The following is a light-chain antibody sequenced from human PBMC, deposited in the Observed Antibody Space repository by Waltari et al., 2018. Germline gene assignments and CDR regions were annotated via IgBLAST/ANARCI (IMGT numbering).Light chain of an antibody. Sequence: EIVLTQSPGTLSLSPGERATLSCWARQSVGRSLAWDQQKRGQAPRLLIYGASTRATGIPDRFSGSGSGTDFSLTISRLEPEDFAVYYCQHYVGLPVTFGQGTKVEIK. CDR3: QHYVGLPVT. J-gene: IGKJ1*01. CDR1: QSVGRS. CDR2: GAS. V-gene: IGKV3-20*01.